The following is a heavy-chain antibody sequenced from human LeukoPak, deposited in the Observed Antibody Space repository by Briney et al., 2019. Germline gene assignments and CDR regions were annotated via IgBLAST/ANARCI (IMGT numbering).Heavy chain of an antibody. J-gene: IGHJ3*02. Sequence: PSETLSLTCAVYGGSFSGYYWSWIRQPPGKGLEWIGEINHSGSTNYNPSLKSRVTISVDTSKNQFSLKLSSVTAADTAVYYCARQVYCSSTSCNVRAFDIWSQGTMVTVSS. CDR1: GGSFSGYY. V-gene: IGHV4-34*01. CDR2: INHSGST. D-gene: IGHD2-2*01. CDR3: ARQVYCSSTSCNVRAFDI.